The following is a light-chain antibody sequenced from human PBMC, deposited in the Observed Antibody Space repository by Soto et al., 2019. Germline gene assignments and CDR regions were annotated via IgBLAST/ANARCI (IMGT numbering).Light chain of an antibody. CDR1: QGISRR. Sequence: DIQMTQSPSSLSASVGDRVTITCRASQGISRRLAWYQQKPEKAPKSLLYAASSLQSGVPSRVSGSGSGTDFTLTISSLQPEDFATYYCQQYNSYPTTVGGGTKVEIK. CDR3: QQYNSYPTT. V-gene: IGKV1D-16*01. J-gene: IGKJ4*01. CDR2: AAS.